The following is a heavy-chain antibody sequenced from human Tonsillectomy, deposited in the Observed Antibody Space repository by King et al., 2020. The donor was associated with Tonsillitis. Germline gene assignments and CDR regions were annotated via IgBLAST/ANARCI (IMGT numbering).Heavy chain of an antibody. CDR1: GFTVSSNY. J-gene: IGHJ4*02. V-gene: IGHV3-66*01. CDR3: ARTPSSSSSPHFDY. Sequence: VQLVESGGGLVQPGGSLRLSCAASGFTVSSNYMSWVRQAPGKGLEWVSVIYSGGSTYYADSVKGRFTISRDNSKNTLYLQMNSLRAEDTAVYYCARTPSSSSSPHFDYGGRGPLAPV. D-gene: IGHD6-6*01. CDR2: IYSGGST.